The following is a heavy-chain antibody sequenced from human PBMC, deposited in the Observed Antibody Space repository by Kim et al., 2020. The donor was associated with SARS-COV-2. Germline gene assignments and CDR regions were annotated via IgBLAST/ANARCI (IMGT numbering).Heavy chain of an antibody. CDR1: GFTFSSYW. D-gene: IGHD1-20*01. CDR3: AREGEITSYNWNGGWLDY. Sequence: GGSLRLSCAASGFTFSSYWMSWVRQAPGKGLEWVANIKQDGSEKYYVDSVKGRFTISRDNAKNSLYLQMNSLRAEDTAVYYCAREGEITSYNWNGGWLDYWGQGTLVTVSS. J-gene: IGHJ4*02. V-gene: IGHV3-7*01. CDR2: IKQDGSEK.